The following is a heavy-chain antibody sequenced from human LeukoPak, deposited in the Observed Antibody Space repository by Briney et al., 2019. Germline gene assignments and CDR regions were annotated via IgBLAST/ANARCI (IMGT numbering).Heavy chain of an antibody. CDR1: GYTFTGYY. Sequence: ASVKVSCKASGYTFTGYYMHLVRQAPGQGLEWMGWINPNSGGTNYAQKFQGRVTMTRDTSISTAYMELSRLRSDDTAVYYCALGMDYYDSSGYSIDYWGQGTLVTVSS. J-gene: IGHJ4*02. CDR2: INPNSGGT. D-gene: IGHD3-22*01. V-gene: IGHV1-2*02. CDR3: ALGMDYYDSSGYSIDY.